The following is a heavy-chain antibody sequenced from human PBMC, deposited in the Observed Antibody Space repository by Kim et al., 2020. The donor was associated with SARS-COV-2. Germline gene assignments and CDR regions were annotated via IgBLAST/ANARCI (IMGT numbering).Heavy chain of an antibody. V-gene: IGHV1-18*01. CDR3: ARDRPGIVGARGDY. Sequence: QKLRGRVTMTTDTSKSTAYMELRSLRSDDTAVYYCARDRPGIVGARGDYWGQGTLVTVSS. D-gene: IGHD1-26*01. J-gene: IGHJ4*02.